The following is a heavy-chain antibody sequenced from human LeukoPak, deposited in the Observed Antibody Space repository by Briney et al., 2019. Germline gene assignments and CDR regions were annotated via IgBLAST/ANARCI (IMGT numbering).Heavy chain of an antibody. Sequence: SETLSLTCTVSGGSISSGSYYWSWIQQPAGKGLEWIGRIYTSGSTNYNPSLKSRVTISVDTSKNQFSLKLSSVTAADTAVYYCARSQGIGYFDYWGQGTLVTVSS. CDR3: ARSQGIGYFDY. V-gene: IGHV4-61*02. CDR1: GGSISSGSYY. D-gene: IGHD2-21*01. CDR2: IYTSGST. J-gene: IGHJ4*02.